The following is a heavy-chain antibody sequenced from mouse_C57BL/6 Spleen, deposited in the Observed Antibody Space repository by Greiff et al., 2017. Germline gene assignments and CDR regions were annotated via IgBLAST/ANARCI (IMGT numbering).Heavy chain of an antibody. CDR3: TRKKTSFDY. J-gene: IGHJ2*01. V-gene: IGHV1-15*01. CDR1: GYTFTDYE. Sequence: SGAELVRPGASVTLSCKASGYTFTDYEMHWVKQTPVHGLEWIGAIDPETGGTAYNQKFKGKAILTADKSSSTAYMEFRSLTSEDSAVYYCTRKKTSFDYWGQGTTLTVSS. CDR2: IDPETGGT.